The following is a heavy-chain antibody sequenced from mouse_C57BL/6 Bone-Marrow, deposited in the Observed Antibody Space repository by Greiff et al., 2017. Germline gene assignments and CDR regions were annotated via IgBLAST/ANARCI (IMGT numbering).Heavy chain of an antibody. CDR2: IDPSDSET. V-gene: IGHV1-52*01. D-gene: IGHD2-1*01. Sequence: QVQLQQPGAELVRPGSSVKLSCNASGYTFTSYWMHWVKQRPIQGLEWIGNIDPSDSETHYNQKFKDKATLTVDKSSSTAYMQLSSLTSEDSAVYYCARGGFYGNYPYYFDYWGQGTTLTVSS. J-gene: IGHJ2*01. CDR3: ARGGFYGNYPYYFDY. CDR1: GYTFTSYW.